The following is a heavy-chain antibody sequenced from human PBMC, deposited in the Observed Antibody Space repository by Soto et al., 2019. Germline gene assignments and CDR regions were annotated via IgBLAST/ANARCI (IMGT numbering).Heavy chain of an antibody. V-gene: IGHV4-34*01. CDR3: VRGPYNYNSRYFDY. J-gene: IGHJ4*02. CDR2: INHSGIT. CDR1: GGSFGGYF. Sequence: SETLSLTCSVSGGSFGGYFGTWIRQPPGKGLEWLAEINHSGITNYNPSVESRVSMSVDTSKNQFSLRLYSVTAADTAVYYCVRGPYNYNSRYFDYWGQGTLVTVSS. D-gene: IGHD1-1*01.